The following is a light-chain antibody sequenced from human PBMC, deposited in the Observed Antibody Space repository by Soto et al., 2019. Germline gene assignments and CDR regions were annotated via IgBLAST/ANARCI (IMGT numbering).Light chain of an antibody. CDR2: GAS. Sequence: EVMMTQSPGTLSVSPGERAALSCRAGQSVSSNLAWYQQRPGQAPRLLIYGASTRATGIPARFSGSGSGTDVTLTISSLQSEDFAIYYCQQYNNWPLTFGQGTKVEI. J-gene: IGKJ1*01. CDR3: QQYNNWPLT. CDR1: QSVSSN. V-gene: IGKV3-15*01.